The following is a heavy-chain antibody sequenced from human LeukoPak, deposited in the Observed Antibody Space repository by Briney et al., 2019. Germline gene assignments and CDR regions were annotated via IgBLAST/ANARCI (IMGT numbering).Heavy chain of an antibody. CDR2: INPNIGNT. V-gene: IGHV1-8*03. J-gene: IGHJ4*02. Sequence: ASVNLSCKASGYTYTRYYINWARHATGQGLEWMGWINPNIGNTGYAQKFQGRVTITRNTSISTAYMELSTLRSEDTAVYYCARTYDFGSGYYPFDCWGQGTLVT. CDR1: GYTYTRYY. D-gene: IGHD3-3*01. CDR3: ARTYDFGSGYYPFDC.